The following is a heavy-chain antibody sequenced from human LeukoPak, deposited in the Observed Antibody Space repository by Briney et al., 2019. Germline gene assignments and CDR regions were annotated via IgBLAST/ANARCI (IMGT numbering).Heavy chain of an antibody. J-gene: IGHJ3*01. Sequence: PGGSLRLSCAASGFTFSSYAMSWVRQAPGKGLEWVSAISGSSGSTYYADSVKGRFTISRDNSKNTLYLQMNSLRVEDTAVYYCAIANPPTYCGGDCYSASWGQGTMVTVSS. CDR2: ISGSSGST. CDR1: GFTFSSYA. V-gene: IGHV3-23*01. CDR3: AIANPPTYCGGDCYSAS. D-gene: IGHD2-21*02.